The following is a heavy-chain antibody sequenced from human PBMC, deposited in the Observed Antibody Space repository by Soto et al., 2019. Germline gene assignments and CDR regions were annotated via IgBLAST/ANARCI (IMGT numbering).Heavy chain of an antibody. V-gene: IGHV4-34*01. D-gene: IGHD3-16*01. Sequence: SETLSLTCAVSGGSFRGYFWSWIRQSPAKGLEWIGEINDSGNTYYNPSFKSRLTISVDTSTSQISLRLTSVTAADSAVYYCQGGDFWGQGTRVTVS. J-gene: IGHJ4*02. CDR3: QGGDF. CDR2: INDSGNT. CDR1: GGSFRGYF.